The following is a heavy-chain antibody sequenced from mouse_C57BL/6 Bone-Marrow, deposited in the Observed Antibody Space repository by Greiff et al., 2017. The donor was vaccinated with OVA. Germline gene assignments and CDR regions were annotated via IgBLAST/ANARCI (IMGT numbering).Heavy chain of an antibody. CDR3: ASGGYGSNYWYFDV. V-gene: IGHV1-81*01. D-gene: IGHD1-1*01. Sequence: QVHVKQSGAELARPGASVKLSCKASGYTFTSYGISWVKQRTGQGLEWIGEIYPRSGNTYYNEKFKGKATLTADKSSSTAYMELRSLTSEDSAVYFCASGGYGSNYWYFDVWGTGTTVTVSS. CDR1: GYTFTSYG. J-gene: IGHJ1*03. CDR2: IYPRSGNT.